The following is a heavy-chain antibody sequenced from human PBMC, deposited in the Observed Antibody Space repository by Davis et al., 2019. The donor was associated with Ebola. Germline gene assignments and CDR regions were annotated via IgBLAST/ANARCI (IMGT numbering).Heavy chain of an antibody. CDR1: GYTFTGYY. V-gene: IGHV1-18*04. Sequence: AASVKVSCKASGYTFTGYYMHWVRQAPGQGLEWMEWISAYNGNTNYAQKLQGRVTMTTDTYTSTAYMELRSLRSDDTAVYFCAKDVRGTTGPSEYWGQGTLVTVSS. D-gene: IGHD1-1*01. CDR2: ISAYNGNT. J-gene: IGHJ4*02. CDR3: AKDVRGTTGPSEY.